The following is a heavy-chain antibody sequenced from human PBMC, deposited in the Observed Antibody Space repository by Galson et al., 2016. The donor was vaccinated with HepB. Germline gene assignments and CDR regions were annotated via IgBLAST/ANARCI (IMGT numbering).Heavy chain of an antibody. CDR3: AKDLHYETARSSSDFWRGLARRQSAGCSYMDV. J-gene: IGHJ6*02. CDR1: GFSVYV. V-gene: IGHV3-23*01. CDR2: FSGYDSSA. Sequence: SLRLSCAASGFSVYVMSWVRQAPGKGLEWVATFSGYDSSAFYADSVKGRFTIARDSSKKTLFLQMNSLRVDDTARYFCAKDLHYETARSSSDFWRGLARRQSAGCSYMDVWGQGTTVIVSS. D-gene: IGHD3-3*01.